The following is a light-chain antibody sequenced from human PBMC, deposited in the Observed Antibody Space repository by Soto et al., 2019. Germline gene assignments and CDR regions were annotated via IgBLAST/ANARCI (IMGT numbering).Light chain of an antibody. J-gene: IGLJ3*02. Sequence: QSALTQPASVSGSPGQSITISCTGTSSDVGSYNLVSWYQQQPGKAPKLMIFEGNERPSGVSNRFSGSTSGNTASLTISGLQADDEADYYCCSYVGSSTWVFGGGTKLTVL. V-gene: IGLV2-23*01. CDR1: SSDVGSYNL. CDR2: EGN. CDR3: CSYVGSSTWV.